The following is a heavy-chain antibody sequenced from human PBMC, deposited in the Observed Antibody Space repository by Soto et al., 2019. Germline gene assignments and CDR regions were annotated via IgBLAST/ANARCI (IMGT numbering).Heavy chain of an antibody. V-gene: IGHV3-23*01. CDR1: GFTFSSYA. CDR2: ISGSGGST. D-gene: IGHD6-13*01. J-gene: IGHJ6*02. Sequence: GGSLRLSCAASGFTFSSYAMSWVRQAPGKGLEWVSAISGSGGSTYYADSVKGRFTISRDNSKNTLYLQMNSLRAEDTAVYYCAKALIAATEYYYYGMDVWGQGTTVTVSS. CDR3: AKALIAATEYYYYGMDV.